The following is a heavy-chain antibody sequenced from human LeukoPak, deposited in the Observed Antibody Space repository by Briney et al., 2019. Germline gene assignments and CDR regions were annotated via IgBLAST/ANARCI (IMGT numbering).Heavy chain of an antibody. J-gene: IGHJ4*02. Sequence: PSETLSLTCTVSGGSISSGGYYWSWIRQHPGKGLEWIGYIYYSGSTYYNPSLKSRVTISVDTSKNQFSLKLSSVTAADTAVYYCARGGNEGTDFDYWGQGTLVTVSS. CDR2: IYYSGST. D-gene: IGHD1-14*01. CDR1: GGSISSGGYY. CDR3: ARGGNEGTDFDY. V-gene: IGHV4-31*03.